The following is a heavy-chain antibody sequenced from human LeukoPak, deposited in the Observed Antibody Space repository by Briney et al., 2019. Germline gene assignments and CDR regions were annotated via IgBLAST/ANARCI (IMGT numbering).Heavy chain of an antibody. J-gene: IGHJ3*02. CDR2: IYSGGST. D-gene: IGHD4-17*01. Sequence: GGSLRLSCAASGFTVSSNYMSWVRQAPGKGLEWVSVIYSGGSTYYADSVKGRFTISRDNSKNTLYLQMNSLRAEDTAVYYCARVSLTTRNAFDIWGQGTMVTVSS. CDR1: GFTVSSNY. V-gene: IGHV3-53*01. CDR3: ARVSLTTRNAFDI.